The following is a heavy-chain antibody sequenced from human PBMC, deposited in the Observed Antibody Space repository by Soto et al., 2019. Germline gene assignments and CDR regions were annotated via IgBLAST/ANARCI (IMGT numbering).Heavy chain of an antibody. CDR3: AKDPPPPYCGGDCYSGY. CDR1: GFTFSSYA. J-gene: IGHJ4*02. V-gene: IGHV3-23*01. Sequence: PVGSLRLSCAASGFTFSSYAMSWVRQAPGKGLEWVSAISGSGGSTYYADSVKGRFTISRDNSKNTLYLQMNSLRAEDTAVYYCAKDPPPPYCGGDCYSGYWGQGTLVTVSS. CDR2: ISGSGGST. D-gene: IGHD2-21*02.